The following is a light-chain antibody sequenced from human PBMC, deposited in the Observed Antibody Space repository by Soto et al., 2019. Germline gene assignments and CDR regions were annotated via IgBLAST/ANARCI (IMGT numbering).Light chain of an antibody. Sequence: DIQMTQSPSTLSASVGDRVTITCRASQSIDIWLAWYQQRPGKAPKLVIYKASSLEGGVPSRFSGSGSGTEFTLTISSRQPDDFATYYCQHHKSYPRTFGQGTKVEIK. J-gene: IGKJ1*01. V-gene: IGKV1-5*03. CDR3: QHHKSYPRT. CDR2: KAS. CDR1: QSIDIW.